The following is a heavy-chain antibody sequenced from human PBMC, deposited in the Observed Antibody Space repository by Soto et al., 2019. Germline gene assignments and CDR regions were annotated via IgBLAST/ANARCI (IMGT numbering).Heavy chain of an antibody. D-gene: IGHD1-26*01. Sequence: GGSLRLSCAASGFTFSSYSMNWVRQAPGKGLEWVSSISSSSSYIYYADSVKGRFTISRDNAKNSLYLQMNSLRAEDTAVYYCARDVGRRCQNYSYYYGMDVWGQGTTVTVSS. CDR2: ISSSSSYI. J-gene: IGHJ6*02. CDR3: ARDVGRRCQNYSYYYGMDV. V-gene: IGHV3-21*01. CDR1: GFTFSSYS.